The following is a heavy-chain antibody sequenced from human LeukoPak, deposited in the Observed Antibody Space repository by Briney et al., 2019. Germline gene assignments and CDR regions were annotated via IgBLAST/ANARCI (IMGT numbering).Heavy chain of an antibody. D-gene: IGHD6-19*01. Sequence: SETLSLTCTVSGGSISSSSYYWGWIRQPPGKGLEWIGSIYYSGSTYYNPSLKSRVTISVDTSKNQFSLKLSSVTAADTAVYYCARSGYSSGWFFDYWGQGTLVTVSS. CDR3: ARSGYSSGWFFDY. CDR2: IYYSGST. J-gene: IGHJ4*02. V-gene: IGHV4-39*01. CDR1: GGSISSSSYY.